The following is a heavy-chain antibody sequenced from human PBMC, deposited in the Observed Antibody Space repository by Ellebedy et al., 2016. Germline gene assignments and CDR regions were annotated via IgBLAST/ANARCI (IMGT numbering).Heavy chain of an antibody. J-gene: IGHJ6*02. D-gene: IGHD3-10*01. CDR2: IIPIFGTA. V-gene: IGHV1-69*13. CDR1: GGTFSSYA. Sequence: SVQVSCXASGGTFSSYAISWVRQAPGQGLEWMGGIIPIFGTANYAQKFQGRVTITADESTSTAYMELSSLGSEDTAVYYCAREVRYYYGSGRTPEGYYYYYGMDVWGQGTTVTVSS. CDR3: AREVRYYYGSGRTPEGYYYYYGMDV.